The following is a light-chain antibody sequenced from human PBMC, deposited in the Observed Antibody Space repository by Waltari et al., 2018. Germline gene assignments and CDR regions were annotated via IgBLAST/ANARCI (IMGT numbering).Light chain of an antibody. J-gene: IGKJ4*01. CDR3: QQYNSYSGT. CDR1: QSISSW. Sequence: DIQMTQSPSTLSASVGDRVTITCRASQSISSWLAWYQQKPGKAPKLLIYKASSLESGVPSRFSGSGSGTEFTLTSSSLQPDDFATYYCQQYNSYSGTFGGGTKVEIK. CDR2: KAS. V-gene: IGKV1-5*03.